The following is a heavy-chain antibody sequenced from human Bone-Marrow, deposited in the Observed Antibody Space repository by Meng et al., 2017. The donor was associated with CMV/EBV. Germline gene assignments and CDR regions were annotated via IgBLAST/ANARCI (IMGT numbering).Heavy chain of an antibody. Sequence: GGSLRLSCAASGFTFSDYYMSWIRQAPGKGLEWVSYISSSDSTIYYADSVKGRFTISRDNAKNSLYLQMNSLRAEDTALYHCARDYYDSSGYYDYWGQGTLVTVSS. CDR2: ISSSDSTI. D-gene: IGHD3-22*01. CDR1: GFTFSDYY. CDR3: ARDYYDSSGYYDY. V-gene: IGHV3-11*01. J-gene: IGHJ4*02.